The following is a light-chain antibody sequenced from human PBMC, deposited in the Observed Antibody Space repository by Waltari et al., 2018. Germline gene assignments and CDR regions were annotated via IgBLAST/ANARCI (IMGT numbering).Light chain of an antibody. CDR1: SRAVGGYDY. CDR3: NSYTSSASRV. Sequence: QSALTQPASVSGSPGQSITIPCTGTSRAVGGYDYVSWYQQHYGKAPKLIIFNVKNRPSGVSTRFSGSKSGNTASLTISGLQAEDEAHYYCNSYTSSASRVFGGGTKLTVL. CDR2: NVK. J-gene: IGLJ3*02. V-gene: IGLV2-14*03.